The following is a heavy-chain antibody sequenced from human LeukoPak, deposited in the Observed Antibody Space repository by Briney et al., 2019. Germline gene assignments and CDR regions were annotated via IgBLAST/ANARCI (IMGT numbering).Heavy chain of an antibody. CDR1: EFTFSSYS. D-gene: IGHD3-22*01. CDR2: ITNSGNSK. CDR3: ASWSSLGSGYYIDY. J-gene: IGHJ4*02. Sequence: GGSLRLSCAASEFTFSSYSMNWVRQAPGKGLEWVSYITNSGNSKSYADSVKGRFTISRDNTKNSLYLQMNGLRAEDTAVYYCASWSSLGSGYYIDYWGQGTLVTVSS. V-gene: IGHV3-48*01.